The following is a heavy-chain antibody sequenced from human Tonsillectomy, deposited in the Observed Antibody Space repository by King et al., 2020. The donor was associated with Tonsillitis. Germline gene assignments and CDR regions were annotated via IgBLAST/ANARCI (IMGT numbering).Heavy chain of an antibody. V-gene: IGHV5-10-1*01. CDR3: ARHGSGGSAYSYYGMDV. J-gene: IGHJ6*02. Sequence: LQLVQSGAEVKKSGESLRISCKGSGYIFTNYWISWVRHMPGKGLEWMGRIDPSDSYTNYSPSFQGHVTISADKSISTAYLQWSSLKASDTAIYYCARHGSGGSAYSYYGMDVGGQGTTVPAPS. D-gene: IGHD2-15*01. CDR2: IDPSDSYT. CDR1: GYIFTNYW.